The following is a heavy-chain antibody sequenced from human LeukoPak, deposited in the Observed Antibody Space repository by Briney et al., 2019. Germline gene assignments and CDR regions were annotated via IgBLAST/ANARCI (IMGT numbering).Heavy chain of an antibody. J-gene: IGHJ3*02. CDR1: GFTFSSYG. CDR3: AKAVNSVYDSSGPI. Sequence: PGRSLRLSCAASGFTFSSYGMHWVRQAPGKGLEWVAVISYGGSNKYYADSVKGRFTISRDNSKNTLYLQMNSLRAEDTAVYYCAKAVNSVYDSSGPIWGQGTMVTVSS. CDR2: ISYGGSNK. D-gene: IGHD3-22*01. V-gene: IGHV3-30*18.